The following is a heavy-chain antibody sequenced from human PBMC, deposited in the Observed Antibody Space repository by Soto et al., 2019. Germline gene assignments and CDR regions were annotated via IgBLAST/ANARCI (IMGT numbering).Heavy chain of an antibody. Sequence: QITLKESGPTLVRPTQTLTLTCSFSGFSLTTDGVGVGWVRQPPGEALEWLALIYWDDDERYSLSLKTRLTITKDPSKNQVVLIMTNMDPVDTATYYCAHSRNLITEDAQVGDFDYWGQGTLVTVSS. D-gene: IGHD3-10*01. CDR2: IYWDDDE. CDR1: GFSLTTDGVG. CDR3: AHSRNLITEDAQVGDFDY. J-gene: IGHJ4*02. V-gene: IGHV2-5*02.